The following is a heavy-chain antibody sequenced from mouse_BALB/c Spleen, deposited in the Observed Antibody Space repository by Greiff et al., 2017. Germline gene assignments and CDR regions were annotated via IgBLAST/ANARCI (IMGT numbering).Heavy chain of an antibody. Sequence: EVQLQQSGPELVKPGASVKMSCKASGYTFTSYVMHWVKQKPGQGLEWIGYINPYNDGTKYNEKFKGKATLTSDKSSSTAYMELSSLTSEDSAVYYCANANGELGRGFAYWGQGTLVTVSA. CDR2: INPYNDGT. CDR3: ANANGELGRGFAY. J-gene: IGHJ3*01. V-gene: IGHV1-14*01. D-gene: IGHD4-1*01. CDR1: GYTFTSYV.